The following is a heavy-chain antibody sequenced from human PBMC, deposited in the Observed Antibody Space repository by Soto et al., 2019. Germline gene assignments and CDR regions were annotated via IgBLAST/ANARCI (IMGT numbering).Heavy chain of an antibody. CDR1: PGSVTSHH. CDR3: PSAMQSGFTQYIDP. CDR2: TSYTGYT. Sequence: LSLTCFVSPGSVTSHHWSWIRQFPGQGLEWIAYTSYTGYTNYKPSLQSRVTKSLDTSNNQSSLTMPCIPAAYTAVYCWPSAMQSGFTQYIDPWGQGTLVTVSS. J-gene: IGHJ5*02. D-gene: IGHD5-18*01. V-gene: IGHV4-59*02.